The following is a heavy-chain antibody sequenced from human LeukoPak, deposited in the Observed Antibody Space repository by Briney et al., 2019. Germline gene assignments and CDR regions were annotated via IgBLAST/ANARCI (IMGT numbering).Heavy chain of an antibody. V-gene: IGHV5-51*01. J-gene: IGHJ3*02. Sequence: PGESLQISCKGSGYSFTSYWIGWVRQLPGKGLEWMGIIYPGDSDTRYSPSFQGQVTISADKSISTAYLQWSSLKASDTAMYYCARFSLGNKGGDAFDIWGQGTMVTVSS. CDR2: IYPGDSDT. CDR3: ARFSLGNKGGDAFDI. CDR1: GYSFTSYW. D-gene: IGHD1/OR15-1a*01.